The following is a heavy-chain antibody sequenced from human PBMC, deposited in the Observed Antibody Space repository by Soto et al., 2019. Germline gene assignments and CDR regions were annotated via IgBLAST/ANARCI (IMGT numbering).Heavy chain of an antibody. CDR2: IIPILGIA. V-gene: IGHV1-69*08. J-gene: IGHJ4*02. D-gene: IGHD5-12*01. CDR3: ARDVGGYSYYVQEDY. CDR1: GGTFSSYT. Sequence: QVQLVQSGAEVKKPGSSVKVSCKASGGTFSSYTICWVRQAPGQGLEWMGRIIPILGIANYAQKFQGRVTIAADKSPSTAYMELSSLRSEDTAVYYCARDVGGYSYYVQEDYWGQGTLVTVSS.